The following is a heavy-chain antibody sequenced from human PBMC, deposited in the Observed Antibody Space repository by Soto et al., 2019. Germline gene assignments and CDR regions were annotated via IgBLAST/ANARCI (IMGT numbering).Heavy chain of an antibody. CDR1: GFSVDEYA. Sequence: PGGSLRLSCVPSGFSVDEYAMHWVRQAPGKGLEWVSTISWKSGSVAYANSVKGRFTISRDAAKNSLYLQMNSLRPEDTAIYYCAKAGLIASPPYFCGQGTLFTVAS. J-gene: IGHJ4*02. D-gene: IGHD3-3*02. CDR2: ISWKSGSV. CDR3: AKAGLIASPPYF. V-gene: IGHV3-9*01.